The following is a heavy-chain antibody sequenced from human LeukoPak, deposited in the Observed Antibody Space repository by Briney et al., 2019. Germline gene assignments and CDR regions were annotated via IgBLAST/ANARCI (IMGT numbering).Heavy chain of an antibody. D-gene: IGHD1-26*01. CDR2: IYHSGST. CDR1: GGSISSSNW. J-gene: IGHJ4*02. CDR3: ARAPDLGWELRGGVDY. Sequence: PSGTLSLTCAVSGGSISSSNWWSWVRQPPGKGLEWIGEIYHSGSTNYNPSLKSRVTISVDKSKNQFSLKLSSVTAADTAVYYCARAPDLGWELRGGVDYWGQGTLVTVSS. V-gene: IGHV4-4*02.